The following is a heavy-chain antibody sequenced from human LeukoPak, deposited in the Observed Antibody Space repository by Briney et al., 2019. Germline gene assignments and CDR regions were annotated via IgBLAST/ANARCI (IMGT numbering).Heavy chain of an antibody. J-gene: IGHJ6*03. Sequence: SETLSLTCTVSGGSISSGSYDWYWIRQPAGKGLEWIGHIYTSGSSNYSPSLKSRVTISVDTSKNQFSLKLSSVTAADTAVYYCARVVTRSKGWLVRDYYMDVWGKGTTVTVSS. V-gene: IGHV4-61*09. CDR2: IYTSGSS. D-gene: IGHD6-19*01. CDR3: ARVVTRSKGWLVRDYYMDV. CDR1: GGSISSGSYD.